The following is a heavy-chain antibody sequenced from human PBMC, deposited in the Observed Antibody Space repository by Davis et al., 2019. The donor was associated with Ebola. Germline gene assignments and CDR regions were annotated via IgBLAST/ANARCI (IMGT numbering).Heavy chain of an antibody. Sequence: SATLSLTCTVSGGSLITNYWGWIRQPPGKGLEWIGYIYYSGPTTYNPSLKSRVTISIDTSKNQFSLKLTSVIVADTAVYYCARAIELGTDSYFDLWGRGTLVTVSS. CDR1: GGSLITNY. CDR2: IYYSGPT. V-gene: IGHV4-59*01. CDR3: ARAIELGTDSYFDL. J-gene: IGHJ2*01. D-gene: IGHD3-16*01.